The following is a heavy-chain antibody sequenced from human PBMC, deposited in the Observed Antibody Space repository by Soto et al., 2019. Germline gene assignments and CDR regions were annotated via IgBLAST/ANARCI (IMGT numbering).Heavy chain of an antibody. CDR2: ISGSGGST. D-gene: IGHD3-16*01. CDR1: GFTFSSYA. Sequence: VQLVESGGGVVQPGRSLRLSCAASGFTFSSYAMSWVRQAPGKGLEWVSAISGSGGSTYYADSVKGRFTISRDNSKNTLYLQMNSLRAEDTAVYYCAKGTIGGYYYYYYGMDVWGQGTTVTVSS. V-gene: IGHV3-23*04. J-gene: IGHJ6*02. CDR3: AKGTIGGYYYYYYGMDV.